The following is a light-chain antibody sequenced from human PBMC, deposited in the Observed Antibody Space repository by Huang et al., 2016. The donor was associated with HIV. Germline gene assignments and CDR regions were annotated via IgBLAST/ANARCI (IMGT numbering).Light chain of an antibody. Sequence: EIVLTQSPATLSVSPGEGATLSCRANQSIATNLAWYHQRPGQAPRILIYDASTRASGLPGRFSGSGSETEFTLTVSGLHSEFFAIYYCQQYHNWPYSFGQGTKLEIK. CDR2: DAS. CDR1: QSIATN. CDR3: QQYHNWPYS. J-gene: IGKJ2*03. V-gene: IGKV3-15*01.